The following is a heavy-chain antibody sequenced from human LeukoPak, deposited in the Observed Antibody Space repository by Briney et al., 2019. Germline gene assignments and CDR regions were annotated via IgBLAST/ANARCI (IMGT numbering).Heavy chain of an antibody. V-gene: IGHV3-30*02. CDR3: ATSTLTYGDYVTYY. CDR2: IRYDATST. D-gene: IGHD4-17*01. J-gene: IGHJ4*02. Sequence: PGASLRLSCAASGFTFSHYGMHWVRQPPGKGLEWLTFIRYDATSTYYVDSVKGRFTVSRDNSKNTLYLQMNSLRAEDTALYYCATSTLTYGDYVTYYWGQGTLVSVSS. CDR1: GFTFSHYG.